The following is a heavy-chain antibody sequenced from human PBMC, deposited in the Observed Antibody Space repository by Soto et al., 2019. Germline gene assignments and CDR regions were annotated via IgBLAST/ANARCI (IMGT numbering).Heavy chain of an antibody. CDR1: GYTFTSYG. J-gene: IGHJ6*02. CDR3: ARVGSGKYYYYYGMDV. D-gene: IGHD3-10*01. CDR2: ISAYNGNT. V-gene: IGHV1-18*01. Sequence: GAPVKVSCKASGYTFTSYGISWVRQAPGQGLEWMGWISAYNGNTNYAQKLQGRVTMTTDTSTSTAYMELRSLRSDDTAVYYCARVGSGKYYYYYGMDVWGQGATVTVSS.